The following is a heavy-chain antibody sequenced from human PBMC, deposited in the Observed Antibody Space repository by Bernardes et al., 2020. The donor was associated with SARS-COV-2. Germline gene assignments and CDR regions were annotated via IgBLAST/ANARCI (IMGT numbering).Heavy chain of an antibody. CDR2: ISSSSSDI. Sequence: GSLRLSCPASGFTFSSYSMNWVRQAPGKGLEWVSFISSSSSDIYYADSVKGRFTIPRDNANNSLYLQMNSLRAEDTAVYYCAREGHHCTKGVCYPAEYDYYGMDGWGQGTTGTVSS. V-gene: IGHV3-21*01. J-gene: IGHJ6*01. CDR3: AREGHHCTKGVCYPAEYDYYGMDG. D-gene: IGHD2-8*01. CDR1: GFTFSSYS.